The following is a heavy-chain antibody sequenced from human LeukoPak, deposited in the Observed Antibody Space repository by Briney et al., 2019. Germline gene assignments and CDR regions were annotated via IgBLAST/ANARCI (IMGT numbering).Heavy chain of an antibody. V-gene: IGHV4-59*08. CDR3: GRIIVGATGVDY. D-gene: IGHD1-26*01. CDR2: IYYTGST. J-gene: IGHJ4*02. CDR1: GGSISNKY. Sequence: PSETLSLTCSISGGSISNKYWSWIRQPPGKGLEWIGYIYYTGSTSYNPSLKSRVTISLDKSKNQFSLKLTSVTAADTAVYYCGRIIVGATGVDYWGQGTLVTVSS.